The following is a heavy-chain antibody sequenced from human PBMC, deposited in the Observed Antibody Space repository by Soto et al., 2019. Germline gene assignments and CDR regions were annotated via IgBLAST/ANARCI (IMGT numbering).Heavy chain of an antibody. CDR1: GGCFSGYY. J-gene: IGHJ6*02. D-gene: IGHD2-2*01. CDR3: ARRVPIPSDLVLVPAAIHSYYYGMDL. CDR2: INHSGSP. V-gene: IGHV4-34*01. Sequence: SESRSRTCAVDGGCFSGYYWSWIRQPPGKGLEWIGEINHSGSPTSNPSLLSRCTISVDPSQTHFSLTLPSVTAADLAVYYCARRVPIPSDLVLVPAAIHSYYYGMDLWRQGSPVTVSS.